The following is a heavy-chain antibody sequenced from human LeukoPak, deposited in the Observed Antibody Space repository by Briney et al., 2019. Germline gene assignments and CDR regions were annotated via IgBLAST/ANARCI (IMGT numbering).Heavy chain of an antibody. CDR1: GYSISSGYY. D-gene: IGHD4-11*01. V-gene: IGHV4-38-2*02. CDR2: IYHSGST. Sequence: PSETLSLTCTVSGYSISSGYYWGWIRQPPGKGLEWIGSIYHSGSTYYNPSLKSRVTISVDTSKNQFSLKLSSVTAADTAVYYCARGPDYSNYVPNWFDPWGQGTLVTVSS. J-gene: IGHJ5*02. CDR3: ARGPDYSNYVPNWFDP.